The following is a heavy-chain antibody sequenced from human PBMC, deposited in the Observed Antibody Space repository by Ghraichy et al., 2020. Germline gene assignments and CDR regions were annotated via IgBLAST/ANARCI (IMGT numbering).Heavy chain of an antibody. D-gene: IGHD6-13*01. Sequence: GGSLRLSCAASGFTFSSYEMNWVRQAPGKGLEWVSYISSSGSTIYYADSVKGRFTISRDNAKNSLYLQMNSLRAEDTAVYYCAREWAAQVSLYGMDVWGQGTTVTVSS. CDR1: GFTFSSYE. CDR3: AREWAAQVSLYGMDV. CDR2: ISSSGSTI. V-gene: IGHV3-48*03. J-gene: IGHJ6*02.